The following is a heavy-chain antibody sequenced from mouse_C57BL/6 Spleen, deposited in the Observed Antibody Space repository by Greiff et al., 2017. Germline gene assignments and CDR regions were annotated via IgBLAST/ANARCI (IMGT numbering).Heavy chain of an antibody. CDR1: GYTFTDYE. V-gene: IGHV1-15*01. Sequence: QVQLKQSGAELVRPGASVTLSCKASGYTFTDYEMHWVKQTPVHGLEWIGAIDPETGGTAYNQKFKGKAILTADKSSSTAYLELRSLTSEDSAVYYCTLHYGSSYAMDYWGQGTSVTVSS. CDR2: IDPETGGT. CDR3: TLHYGSSYAMDY. D-gene: IGHD1-1*01. J-gene: IGHJ4*01.